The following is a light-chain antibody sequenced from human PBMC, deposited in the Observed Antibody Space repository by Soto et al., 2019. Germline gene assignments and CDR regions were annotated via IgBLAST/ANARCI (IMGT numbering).Light chain of an antibody. CDR2: GAS. V-gene: IGKV3-20*01. CDR3: QQYGSSVLT. CDR1: ERLSSVY. Sequence: EIVLTQSPGTLSLSPGERATLSCRASERLSSVYLAWYQQRPGQPPRLLIYGASNRATGIPDRFSGSGSGTDFTLIISRLEPEDFAVYYCQQYGSSVLTFGGGTKVEIK. J-gene: IGKJ4*01.